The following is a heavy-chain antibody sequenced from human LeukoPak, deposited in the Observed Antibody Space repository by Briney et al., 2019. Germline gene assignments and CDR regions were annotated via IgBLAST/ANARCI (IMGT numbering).Heavy chain of an antibody. Sequence: SETLSLTCTVSGGPISSSSYYWGWIRQPPGKGLEWIGSIYYSGSTYYNPSLKSRVTISVDTSKNQFSLKLSSVTAADTAVYYCAGGARRYCSSTSCDAFDIWGQGTMVTVSS. J-gene: IGHJ3*02. CDR1: GGPISSSSYY. V-gene: IGHV4-39*07. CDR2: IYYSGST. CDR3: AGGARRYCSSTSCDAFDI. D-gene: IGHD2-2*01.